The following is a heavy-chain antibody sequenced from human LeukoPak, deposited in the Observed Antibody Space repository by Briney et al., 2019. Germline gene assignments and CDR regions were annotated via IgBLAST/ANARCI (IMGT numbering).Heavy chain of an antibody. J-gene: IGHJ2*01. CDR1: GFPFSSHG. CDR2: ISWNSGSI. Sequence: GGSLRLSCAGSGFPFSSHGMNWVRQAPGKGLEWVSGISWNSGSIGYADSVKGRFTISRDNAKNSLYLQMNSLRAEDTAVYYCARGTSGYVWGSYRSSYWYFDLWGRGTLVTVSS. V-gene: IGHV3-20*04. CDR3: ARGTSGYVWGSYRSSYWYFDL. D-gene: IGHD3-16*02.